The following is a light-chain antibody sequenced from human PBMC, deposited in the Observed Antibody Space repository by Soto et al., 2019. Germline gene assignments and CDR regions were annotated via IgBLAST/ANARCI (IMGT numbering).Light chain of an antibody. CDR1: QSIGDT. Sequence: EIVMTQSPATLSVSPGGRATLSCRASQSIGDTLAWYQQKPGQAPRLLIYGASTRATTFPARFSGSGSGTDFTLTISSLQSEDFAVYYCQQYNNWPWTFGQGTKVDIK. CDR2: GAS. CDR3: QQYNNWPWT. V-gene: IGKV3-15*01. J-gene: IGKJ1*01.